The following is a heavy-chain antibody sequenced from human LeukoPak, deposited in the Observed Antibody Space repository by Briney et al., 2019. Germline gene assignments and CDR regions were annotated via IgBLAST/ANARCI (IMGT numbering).Heavy chain of an antibody. CDR3: ARLGTGTATFDF. J-gene: IGHJ4*02. Sequence: GGSLRLSCAASGFTFSSYWMSWVRQAPGKGLEWVANIKHVGSEKYFVDSVKGRFTISRDNAKSSLYLHMNSLRAEDTAGYYCARLGTGTATFDFWGQGTLVTVSS. CDR1: GFTFSSYW. V-gene: IGHV3-7*02. CDR2: IKHVGSEK. D-gene: IGHD3-10*01.